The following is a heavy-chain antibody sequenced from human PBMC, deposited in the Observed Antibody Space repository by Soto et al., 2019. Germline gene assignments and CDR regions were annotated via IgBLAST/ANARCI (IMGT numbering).Heavy chain of an antibody. Sequence: PGGSQILSCAASELNFGSHSGSWVRRAPGKGLEWVSAISGSGGSTYYADSVKGRFTISRDNSKNTLYLQMNSLRAEDTAVYYCAKDSGTQITFQHWGQGTLVTVSS. D-gene: IGHD1-1*01. CDR1: ELNFGSHS. V-gene: IGHV3-23*01. CDR3: AKDSGTQITFQH. CDR2: ISGSGGST. J-gene: IGHJ1*01.